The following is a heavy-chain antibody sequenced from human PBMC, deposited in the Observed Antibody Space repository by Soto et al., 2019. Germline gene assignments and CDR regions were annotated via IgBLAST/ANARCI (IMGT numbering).Heavy chain of an antibody. V-gene: IGHV1-3*01. J-gene: IGHJ5*02. CDR2: INAGNGNT. CDR3: ALLELLSKWFDP. D-gene: IGHD1-7*01. CDR1: GYTFTSYA. Sequence: ASVKVSCKASGYTFTSYAMHWVRQAPGQRLEWMGWINAGNGNTKYSQKFQGRVTITRDTSASTAYMELSSLRSEDTAVYYCALLELLSKWFDPWGQGTQVNVS.